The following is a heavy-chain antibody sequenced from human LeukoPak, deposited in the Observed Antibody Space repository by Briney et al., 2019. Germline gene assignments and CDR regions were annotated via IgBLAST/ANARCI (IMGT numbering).Heavy chain of an antibody. CDR3: ARPKRRAETMWGPFDS. D-gene: IGHD3-10*02. J-gene: IGHJ4*02. CDR1: GGSISSSSYY. CDR2: IYYSGST. Sequence: SETLSLTCTVSGGSISSSSYYWGWIRQPPGKGLEWIGSIYYSGSTYYNPSLKSRVTISVDTSKNQFSLKLSSVTAADTAVYYRARPKRRAETMWGPFDSWGQGTLVTVSS. V-gene: IGHV4-39*01.